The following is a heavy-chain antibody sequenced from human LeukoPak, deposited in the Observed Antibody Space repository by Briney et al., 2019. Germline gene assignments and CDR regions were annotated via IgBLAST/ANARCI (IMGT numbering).Heavy chain of an antibody. CDR1: GGSISSYY. CDR2: IYYSGST. J-gene: IGHJ4*02. CDR3: AREGAYYYDSSGYFDY. Sequence: SETLSLTCTVSGGSISSYYWSWFRQPPGKGLEWIGYIYYSGSTNYNPSLKSRVTISVDTSKNQFSLKLSSVTAADTAVYYCAREGAYYYDSSGYFDYWGQGTLVTVSS. D-gene: IGHD3-22*01. V-gene: IGHV4-59*01.